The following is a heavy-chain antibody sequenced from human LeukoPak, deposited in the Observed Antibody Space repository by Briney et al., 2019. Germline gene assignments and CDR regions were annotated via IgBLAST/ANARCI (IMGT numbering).Heavy chain of an antibody. CDR2: INRSGST. D-gene: IGHD3-3*01. J-gene: IGHJ4*02. V-gene: IGHV4-34*01. Sequence: SETLSLTCAVYGGSFSGYYWSWIRQPPGKGLEWIGEINRSGSTNYNPSLKSRVTISVDTSKNQFSLKLSSVTAADTAVYYCARGFSYYDFWSGYYFDWGQGTLVTVSS. CDR3: ARGFSYYDFWSGYYFD. CDR1: GGSFSGYY.